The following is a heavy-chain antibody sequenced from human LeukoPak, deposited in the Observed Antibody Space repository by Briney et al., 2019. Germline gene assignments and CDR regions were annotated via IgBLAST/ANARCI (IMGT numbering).Heavy chain of an antibody. J-gene: IGHJ4*02. CDR2: ISGSCGST. D-gene: IGHD4-17*01. CDR1: GFTFSSYA. Sequence: GGSLRLSCAASGFTFSSYAMSWVRQAPGKGLEWVSAISGSCGSTYYADSLKGRFTISRDNSKNTLYLQMNSLRAEDTAVYYCAKDPADGERGNYFDYWGQGTLVTVSS. V-gene: IGHV3-23*01. CDR3: AKDPADGERGNYFDY.